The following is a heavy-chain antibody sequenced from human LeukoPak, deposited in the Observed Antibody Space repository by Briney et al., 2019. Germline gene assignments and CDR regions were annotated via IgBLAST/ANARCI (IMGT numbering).Heavy chain of an antibody. CDR1: GFTFSSYS. D-gene: IGHD5-18*01. CDR3: AKDSGAGYSYGHIDY. Sequence: TGGSLRLSCAASGFTFSSYSMNWVRQAPGKGLEWVSYISSSSSTIYYADSVKGRFTISRDNAKNSLYLQMNSLRAEDMALYYCAKDSGAGYSYGHIDYWGQGTLVTVSS. CDR2: ISSSSSTI. V-gene: IGHV3-48*04. J-gene: IGHJ4*02.